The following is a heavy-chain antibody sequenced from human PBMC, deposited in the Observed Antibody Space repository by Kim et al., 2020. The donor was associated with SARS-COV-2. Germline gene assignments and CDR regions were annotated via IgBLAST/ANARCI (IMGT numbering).Heavy chain of an antibody. Sequence: GGSLRLSCVASGFTFSTYWMTWVRQAPGTGLEWVANISPSGNEKNYVDSVNGLFTISRDNAKNSLFLQLNNLRAEDSAVYYCANGGWLDYWGQGTLVTVSS. CDR2: ISPSGNEK. V-gene: IGHV3-7*03. CDR3: ANGGWLDY. CDR1: GFTFSTYW. D-gene: IGHD3-10*01. J-gene: IGHJ4*02.